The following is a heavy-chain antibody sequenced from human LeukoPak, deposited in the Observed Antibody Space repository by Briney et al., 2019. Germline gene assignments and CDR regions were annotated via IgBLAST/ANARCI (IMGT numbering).Heavy chain of an antibody. CDR3: ARSPNSSGWYGNWFDP. J-gene: IGHJ5*02. CDR2: IYYSGNT. Sequence: SETLSLTCNVSGGSISSSSYYWGWIRQPPGKGLEWIGSIYYSGNTYYNPSLKSRVTISVDTSKNQFSLKLSSVTAADTAVYYCARSPNSSGWYGNWFDPWGQGTLVTVSS. V-gene: IGHV4-39*07. CDR1: GGSISSSSYY. D-gene: IGHD6-19*01.